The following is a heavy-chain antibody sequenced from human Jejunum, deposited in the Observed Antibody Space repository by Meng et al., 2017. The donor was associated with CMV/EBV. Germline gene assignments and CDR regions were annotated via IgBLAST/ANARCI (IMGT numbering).Heavy chain of an antibody. Sequence: SLSSSSPHWGWIRQPPGKGLEWIGNIYDSGSAYYNPSLKSRVSISKDTSKNQFSLRLDSVTAADTAVYYCARVRVHSSGWRPFDYWGRGTLVTVSS. J-gene: IGHJ4*02. D-gene: IGHD6-19*01. CDR1: SLSSSSPH. CDR3: ARVRVHSSGWRPFDY. V-gene: IGHV4-39*07. CDR2: IYDSGSA.